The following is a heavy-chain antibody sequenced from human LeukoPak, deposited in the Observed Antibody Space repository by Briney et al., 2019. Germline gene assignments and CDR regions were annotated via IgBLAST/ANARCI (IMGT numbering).Heavy chain of an antibody. J-gene: IGHJ3*02. Sequence: KSSETLSLTCTVSGGSISSFYWSWIRQPPGKGLEWIGYIYYTVSTNYNPSLKSRVTISVDTSKNQFSLKLSSVTAADTAVYYCARVKGGAFDIWGQGTMVTVSS. CDR1: GGSISSFY. CDR2: IYYTVST. CDR3: ARVKGGAFDI. V-gene: IGHV4-59*01. D-gene: IGHD3-16*01.